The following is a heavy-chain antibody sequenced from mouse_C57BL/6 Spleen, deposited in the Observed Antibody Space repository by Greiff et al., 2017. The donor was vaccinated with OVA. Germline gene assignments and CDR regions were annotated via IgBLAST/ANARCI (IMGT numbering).Heavy chain of an antibody. CDR3: ARSGLRPGYFDY. CDR1: GYSFTGYY. D-gene: IGHD2-4*01. J-gene: IGHJ2*01. V-gene: IGHV1-42*01. Sequence: EVQLQRSGPELVKPGASVKISCKASGYSFTGYYMNWVKQSPEKSLEWIGEINPSTGGTTYNQKFKAKATLTVDKSSSTAYMQLKSLTSEDSAVYYCARSGLRPGYFDYWGQGTTLTVSS. CDR2: INPSTGGT.